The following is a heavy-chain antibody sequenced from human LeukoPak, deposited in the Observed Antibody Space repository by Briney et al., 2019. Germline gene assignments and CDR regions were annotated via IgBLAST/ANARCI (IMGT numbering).Heavy chain of an antibody. J-gene: IGHJ5*02. V-gene: IGHV5-51*01. CDR2: MYPGDSDT. CDR3: ARDYGSGSGNWFDA. CDR1: GYRFSSYW. D-gene: IGHD3-10*01. Sequence: GESLRISCQGSGYRFSSYWIGWVRQMPGKGLEWMGTMYPGDSDTRYSPSFQGQVTMSVDKSITTAYLEWSGLKASDAAMYYCARDYGSGSGNWFDAWGPGTLVTVSS.